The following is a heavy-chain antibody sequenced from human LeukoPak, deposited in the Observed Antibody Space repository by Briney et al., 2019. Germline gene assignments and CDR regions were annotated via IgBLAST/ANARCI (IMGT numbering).Heavy chain of an antibody. CDR1: GFTFSSYS. D-gene: IGHD6-19*01. CDR2: ISSSSSYI. J-gene: IGHJ6*04. CDR3: EKDSGWYSMEV. Sequence: GGSLRLSCAASGFTFSSYSMNWVRQAPGKGLEWVSSISSSSSYIYYADSVKGRFTISRDNAKNSLYLEMNSMRAEDTAVYYVEKDSGWYSMEVWDKGTTVTVNS. V-gene: IGHV3-21*01.